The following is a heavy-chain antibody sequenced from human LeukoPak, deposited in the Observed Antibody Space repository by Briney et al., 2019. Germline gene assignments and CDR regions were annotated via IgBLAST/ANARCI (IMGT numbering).Heavy chain of an antibody. Sequence: ASVTVSCKTSGYTFDNYDINWVRQAPGQGLEWMGWMNPDSGNTGYAHKFQGRVTMARNTSMTTAYLEPPGLTSGATAIYYCARGAPVAIFGPGSDEYFEYWGQGTVVIVSS. D-gene: IGHD3-3*01. CDR2: MNPDSGNT. CDR1: GYTFDNYD. V-gene: IGHV1-8*01. J-gene: IGHJ1*01. CDR3: ARGAPVAIFGPGSDEYFEY.